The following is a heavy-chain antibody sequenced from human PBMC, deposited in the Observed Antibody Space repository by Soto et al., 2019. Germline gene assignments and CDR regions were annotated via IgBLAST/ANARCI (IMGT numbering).Heavy chain of an antibody. D-gene: IGHD4-17*01. V-gene: IGHV3-23*01. CDR3: AKVGPTVATPRFCEY. CDR1: GFSFSTYA. CDR2: ISGGGDRT. J-gene: IGHJ4*02. Sequence: EVQLLQSGGGLVQPGGSLRLSCVASGFSFSTYALSWVRQAPGKGLEWVSAISGGGDRTFYADAVEGRFTVSRDNSKNTLYLQVTSMTAEDTAVYYCAKVGPTVATPRFCEYWGQGNLVTVSS.